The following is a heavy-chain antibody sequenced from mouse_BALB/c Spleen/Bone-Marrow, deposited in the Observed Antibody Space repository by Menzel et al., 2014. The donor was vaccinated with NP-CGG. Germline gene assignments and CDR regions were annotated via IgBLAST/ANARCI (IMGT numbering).Heavy chain of an antibody. CDR1: GFTFTDYY. CDR2: IRNRANGYTS. D-gene: IGHD2-3*01. Sequence: EVKLVESGGGLVQPGGSLRLSCATSGFTFTDYYMNWVRQPPGKALEWMGFIRNRANGYTSELSVSGKGRFTISRDNSQSIIYLQINTLRAEDSDTYCCARYDGSSDDAMDYWGQGTSVTVSS. CDR3: ARYDGSSDDAMDY. J-gene: IGHJ4*01. V-gene: IGHV7-3*02.